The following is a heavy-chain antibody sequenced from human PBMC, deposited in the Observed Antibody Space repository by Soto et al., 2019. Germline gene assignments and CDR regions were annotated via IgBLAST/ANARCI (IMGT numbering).Heavy chain of an antibody. J-gene: IGHJ4*02. D-gene: IGHD3-10*01. CDR1: GFTFGGYG. CDR3: ARAKWHDGSGRVREFDY. Sequence: GSLRLSCAASGFTFGGYGMHWVRQAPGKGLEWAAAISYDGRNTYYADSVQGRFAVSRDNSKNTMYLHMNSLRVEDTAVYYCARAKWHDGSGRVREFDYWGQGALVTVSS. CDR2: ISYDGRNT. V-gene: IGHV3-33*01.